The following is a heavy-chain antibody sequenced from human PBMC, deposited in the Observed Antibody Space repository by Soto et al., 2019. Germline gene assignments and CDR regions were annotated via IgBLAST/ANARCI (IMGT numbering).Heavy chain of an antibody. V-gene: IGHV3-23*01. CDR3: AKRGYYDILTGSVDY. CDR2: ISGSGGST. J-gene: IGHJ4*02. Sequence: SGGFLRLSCAASGFTFSSYAMSWVRQAPGKGLERVSAISGSGGSTYYADSVKGRFTISRDNSKNTQYLQMNSLRAEDTAVYYCAKRGYYDILTGSVDYWGQGTLVTVSS. CDR1: GFTFSSYA. D-gene: IGHD3-9*01.